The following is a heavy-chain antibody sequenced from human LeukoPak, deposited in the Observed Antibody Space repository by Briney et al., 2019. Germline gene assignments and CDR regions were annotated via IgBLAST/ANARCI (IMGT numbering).Heavy chain of an antibody. D-gene: IGHD4-17*01. CDR3: ARVASLSVTHYYYYGMDV. Sequence: GGSLRLSCAASGFTFGTYAVHWVRQAPGKGLEWVAMISYHGRKKLYADSVKGRFSISRDNAENTLFLQMNSLRHDDTAVYYCARVASLSVTHYYYYGMDVWGPGTPVSVSS. CDR1: GFTFGTYA. J-gene: IGHJ6*02. CDR2: ISYHGRKK. V-gene: IGHV3-30*04.